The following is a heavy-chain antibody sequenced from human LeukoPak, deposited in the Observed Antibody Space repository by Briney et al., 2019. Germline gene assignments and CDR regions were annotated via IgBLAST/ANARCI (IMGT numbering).Heavy chain of an antibody. J-gene: IGHJ6*02. CDR3: ATPRGSYYYYYYGMDV. CDR2: INPSGGST. Sequence: ASVKVSCKASGYTFTSYYMHWVRQAPGQGLEWMGIINPSGGSTIYAQKFQGRVTMTEDTSTDTAYMELSSLRSEDTAVYYCATPRGSYYYYYYGMDVWGQGTTVTVSS. D-gene: IGHD1-26*01. CDR1: GYTFTSYY. V-gene: IGHV1-46*01.